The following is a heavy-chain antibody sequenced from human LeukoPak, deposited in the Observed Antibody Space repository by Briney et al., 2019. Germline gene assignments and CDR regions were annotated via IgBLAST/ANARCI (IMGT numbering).Heavy chain of an antibody. CDR3: ARSHCSSTSCYARPGYYMDV. D-gene: IGHD2-2*01. J-gene: IGHJ6*03. V-gene: IGHV1-69*05. Sequence: GASVKVSCKASGGTFSSYAISWVRQAPGQGLEWMGGIIPIFGTANYAQRFQGRVTITTDESTSTAYMELSSLRSEDTAVYYCARSHCSSTSCYARPGYYMDVWGKGTTVTVSS. CDR2: IIPIFGTA. CDR1: GGTFSSYA.